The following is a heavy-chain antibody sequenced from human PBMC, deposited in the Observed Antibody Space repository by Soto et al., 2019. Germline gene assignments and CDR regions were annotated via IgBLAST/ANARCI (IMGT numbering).Heavy chain of an antibody. CDR3: ARVYSGSYSDS. V-gene: IGHV4-4*02. CDR1: GGSMRSNNR. J-gene: IGHJ4*02. Sequence: QVQLQESGPGLVKPSGTLSLTCAVSGGSMRSNNRWSWVRQPPGKGLEWIGEIFHSGSTNYNPSLKTRVNISVDTSKNPFSLKLSSVTAADTAVYYCARVYSGSYSDSWGKGTLVTVSS. D-gene: IGHD1-26*01. CDR2: IFHSGST.